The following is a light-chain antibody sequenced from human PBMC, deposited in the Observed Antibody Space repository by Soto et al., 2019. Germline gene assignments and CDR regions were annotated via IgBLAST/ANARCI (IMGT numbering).Light chain of an antibody. CDR2: GAS. CDR3: QKYDNWPFT. Sequence: EIVLTQSPGTLSLSPGERATLSCRASQSVSSSYLAWYQQKPGKAPRLLIYGASTRDTGIPARFSGRGSGTEFTLTISRLQSEDFAVYYCQKYDNWPFTFGQGTKVDIK. V-gene: IGKV3-15*01. CDR1: QSVSSSY. J-gene: IGKJ1*01.